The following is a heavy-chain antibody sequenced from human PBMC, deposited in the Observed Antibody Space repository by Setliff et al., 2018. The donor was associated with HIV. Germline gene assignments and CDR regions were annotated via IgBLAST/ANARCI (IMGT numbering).Heavy chain of an antibody. D-gene: IGHD6-6*01. CDR1: GDSMIPHY. CDR3: ARKEVIGPRRLYYYLDL. Sequence: SETLSLTCLVSGDSMIPHYWSWIRQPPGRGLEWIGYISNYGSPSYSPSLESRVTISVDTSKSQFSLKLSSLTAADTAVYYCARKEVIGPRRLYYYLDLWGRGTLVTVSS. CDR2: ISNYGSP. J-gene: IGHJ2*01. V-gene: IGHV4-59*08.